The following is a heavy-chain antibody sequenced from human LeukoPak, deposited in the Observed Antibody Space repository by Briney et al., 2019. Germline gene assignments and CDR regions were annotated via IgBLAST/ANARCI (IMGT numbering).Heavy chain of an antibody. D-gene: IGHD3-10*01. J-gene: IGHJ6*03. CDR2: IYYSGST. CDR1: GGSISSSSYY. CDR3: ARFAGYYMDV. V-gene: IGHV4-39*01. Sequence: SETLSLTCTVSGGSISSSSYYWGWIRQPPGKGLVWIVSIYYSGSTYYNPSLKSRVTMSVDTSKNRFSLELSSVTAADTAVYYCARFAGYYMDVWGKGTTVTVSS.